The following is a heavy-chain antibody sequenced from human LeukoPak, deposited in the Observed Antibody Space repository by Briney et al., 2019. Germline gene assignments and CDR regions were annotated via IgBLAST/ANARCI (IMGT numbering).Heavy chain of an antibody. D-gene: IGHD1-26*01. J-gene: IGHJ6*03. V-gene: IGHV1-18*01. CDR1: GYTFTSYG. CDR2: ISAYNGNT. CDR3: ARGSGGGLLGQGYSYYYMDV. Sequence: ASVKVSCKASGYTFTSYGIIWVRQAPGQGLEWMGWISAYNGNTNYAQKLQGRVTMTTDTSTSTAYMELRSLRSDDTAVYYCARGSGGGLLGQGYSYYYMDVWGKGTTVTVSS.